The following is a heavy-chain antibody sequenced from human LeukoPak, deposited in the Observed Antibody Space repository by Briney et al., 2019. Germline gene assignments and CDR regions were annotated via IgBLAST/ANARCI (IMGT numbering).Heavy chain of an antibody. CDR2: MYTSGST. CDR1: GGSISSGSYY. Sequence: SETLSLTCTVSGGSISSGSYYWSWIRQPAGKGLEWIGRMYTSGSTNYNPSLKSRVTISMDTSKNQFSLKLSSVTATDTAVYYCARSVVVTVILPSEYFDYWGQGTLVTVSS. CDR3: ARSVVVTVILPSEYFDY. J-gene: IGHJ4*02. D-gene: IGHD2-21*02. V-gene: IGHV4-61*02.